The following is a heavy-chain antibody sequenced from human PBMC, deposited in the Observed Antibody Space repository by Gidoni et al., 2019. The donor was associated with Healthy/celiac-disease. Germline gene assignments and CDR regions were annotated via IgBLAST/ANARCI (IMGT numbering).Heavy chain of an antibody. J-gene: IGHJ3*02. CDR2: ISSSSSYI. D-gene: IGHD3-22*01. CDR3: ARGSEYYYDSSGYYPDAFDI. Sequence: EVQLVESGGGLVKPGGSLRLSCAAPGFTFSSYSMNWVRQAPGKGLEWVSSISSSSSYIYYADSVKGRFTISRDNAKNSLYLQMNSLRAEDTAVYYCARGSEYYYDSSGYYPDAFDIWGQGTMVTVSS. V-gene: IGHV3-21*01. CDR1: GFTFSSYS.